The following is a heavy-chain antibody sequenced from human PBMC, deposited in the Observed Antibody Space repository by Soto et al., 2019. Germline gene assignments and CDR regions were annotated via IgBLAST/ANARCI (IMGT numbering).Heavy chain of an antibody. CDR2: IISSGSTT. D-gene: IGHD3-10*01. CDR1: GFTISSFG. Sequence: EVQLLESGGGLIQPGGSLRLSCAASGFTISSFGMSWVRQPPGKGLEWVSGIISSGSTTYYADSVKGRFTISRDNSKNTQYLQMNSLRAEDSAVYFWAKGLGRGVGAMDVWGQGTTVTVSS. J-gene: IGHJ6*02. V-gene: IGHV3-23*01. CDR3: AKGLGRGVGAMDV.